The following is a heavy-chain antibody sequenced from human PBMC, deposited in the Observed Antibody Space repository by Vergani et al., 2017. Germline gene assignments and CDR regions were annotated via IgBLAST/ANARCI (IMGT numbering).Heavy chain of an antibody. J-gene: IGHJ4*02. CDR2: ISGSGGST. V-gene: IGHV3-23*01. D-gene: IGHD2-2*01. Sequence: EVQLLESGGGLVQPGGSLRLSCAASGFPFSSYAMSWVRQAPGKGLEWVSAISGSGGSTYYADSVKGRFTISRDNSKNTLYLQMNSLRAEDTAVYYCAKYPFIVVVPAAMSYWGQGTLVTVSS. CDR1: GFPFSSYA. CDR3: AKYPFIVVVPAAMSY.